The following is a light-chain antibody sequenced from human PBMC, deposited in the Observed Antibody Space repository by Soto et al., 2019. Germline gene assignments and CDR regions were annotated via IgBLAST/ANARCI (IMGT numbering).Light chain of an antibody. Sequence: EIVLTQSPGTLSLSPGERATLSCRASQSVSRNYLAWYQQKPGQAPRLLIYGASSRATGIPDRFSGSGSGTDFTLTIIRLEPEDFALYYCQQYAYSPRTFGRGTKLEIK. CDR1: QSVSRNY. V-gene: IGKV3-20*01. J-gene: IGKJ2*01. CDR3: QQYAYSPRT. CDR2: GAS.